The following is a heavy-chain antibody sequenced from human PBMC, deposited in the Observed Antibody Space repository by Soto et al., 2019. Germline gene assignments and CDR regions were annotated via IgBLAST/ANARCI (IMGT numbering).Heavy chain of an antibody. CDR3: ARWGTTAGLDV. CDR1: GFTFRSYV. D-gene: IGHD4-17*01. J-gene: IGHJ4*02. V-gene: IGHV3-33*05. CDR2: TSYDGSNN. Sequence: QVQLVESGGGVVQPGTSLRLSCVGSGFTFRSYVIHWVRQAPGKGLEWVALTSYDGSNNFYGESVKGRFTISRHNSRNTVDLPMDSLRVEDTALYYCARWGTTAGLDVWGQGTRVSVPS.